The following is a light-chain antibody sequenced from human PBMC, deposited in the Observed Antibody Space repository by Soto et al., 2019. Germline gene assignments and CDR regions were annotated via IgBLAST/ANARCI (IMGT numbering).Light chain of an antibody. CDR2: DVS. V-gene: IGKV1-5*01. CDR1: QTISSW. CDR3: QQYYTFWT. Sequence: DIQMTQSPSTLSASVGDRVTITCRASQTISSWLAWYQQKPGKAPKLLIYDVSTLESGVPSRFSGSGSGTEFTLTISSLQPDYFATYYCQQYYTFWTFGQGTKVEIK. J-gene: IGKJ1*01.